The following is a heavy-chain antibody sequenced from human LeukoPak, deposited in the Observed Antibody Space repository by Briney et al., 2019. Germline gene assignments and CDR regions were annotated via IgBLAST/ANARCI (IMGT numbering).Heavy chain of an antibody. Sequence: GRSLRLSCAASGFTFDDYAMHWVRQAPGKGLEWVSGLSRNSGSIGYADSVKGRFTISRDNAKNSLYLQMNSLRAEDTAVYYCAKDWGEPSSGGYYYYGMDVWGQGTTVTVSS. D-gene: IGHD1-14*01. CDR3: AKDWGEPSSGGYYYYGMDV. CDR2: LSRNSGSI. CDR1: GFTFDDYA. J-gene: IGHJ6*02. V-gene: IGHV3-9*01.